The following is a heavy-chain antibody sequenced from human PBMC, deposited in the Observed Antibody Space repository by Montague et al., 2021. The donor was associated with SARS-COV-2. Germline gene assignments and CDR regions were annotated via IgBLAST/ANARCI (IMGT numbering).Heavy chain of an antibody. CDR1: GYSISSGYY. Sequence: SETLSLTCSVSGYSISSGYYWCCLRQPPGKGLWCICNIYHSGGTXYSSSLKSRVTLSVDTSKNQFSLRLSSVTAADTAVYYCARWYYGSGSYPHWGQGTPVTVSS. J-gene: IGHJ4*02. CDR2: IYHSGGT. V-gene: IGHV4-38-2*01. D-gene: IGHD3-10*01. CDR3: ARWYYGSGSYPH.